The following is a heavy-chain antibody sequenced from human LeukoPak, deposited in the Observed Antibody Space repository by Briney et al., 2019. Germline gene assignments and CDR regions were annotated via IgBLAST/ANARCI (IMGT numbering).Heavy chain of an antibody. CDR3: ARDPYSSGWYKDAFDI. CDR2: ISGSSSYI. V-gene: IGHV3-21*01. CDR1: GFTFDSYG. D-gene: IGHD6-19*01. Sequence: GGSLRLSCAASGFTFDSYGMHWVRQAPGKGLEWVSSISGSSSYINYADSVKGRFTISRDNAQNPLFLQLNSLRAEDTAVYYCARDPYSSGWYKDAFDIWGQGTMVTVSS. J-gene: IGHJ3*02.